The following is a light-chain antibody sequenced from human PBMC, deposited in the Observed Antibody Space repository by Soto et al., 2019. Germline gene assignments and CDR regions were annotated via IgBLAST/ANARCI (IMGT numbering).Light chain of an antibody. V-gene: IGLV2-23*01. CDR3: CSYAGSSTVV. CDR2: EGS. Sequence: QSALTQPASVSGSPGQSITISCTGTRSDVGSYNHVSWYQQHPGKAPKLMIYEGSKRPSGVSNRFSGSKSGNTASLTISGLQAEDEADYYCCSYAGSSTVVFGGGTKVTVL. CDR1: RSDVGSYNH. J-gene: IGLJ2*01.